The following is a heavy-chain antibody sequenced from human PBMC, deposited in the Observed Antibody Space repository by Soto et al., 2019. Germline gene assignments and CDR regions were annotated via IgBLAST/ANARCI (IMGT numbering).Heavy chain of an antibody. CDR1: GGSISSSSYF. CDR3: ARHPSAFCFDP. V-gene: IGHV4-39*01. Sequence: QLQLQESGPGLVKPSETLSLTCTVSGGSISSSSYFWGWIRQPPGKGLEWIGSIYYSGCTYYNPSLKSPFSVSVYTTKNQLALKLRSVSAAYTAVYYCARHPSAFCFDPWGPGPLVTVSS. D-gene: IGHD1-26*01. J-gene: IGHJ5*02. CDR2: IYYSGCT.